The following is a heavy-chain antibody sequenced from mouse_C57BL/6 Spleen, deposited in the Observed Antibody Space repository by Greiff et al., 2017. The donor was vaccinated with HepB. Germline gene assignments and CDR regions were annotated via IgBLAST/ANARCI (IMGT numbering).Heavy chain of an antibody. CDR2: ISGGGGNT. Sequence: EVQLQESGGGLVKPGGSLKLSCAASGFTFSSYTMSWVRQTPEKRLEWVATISGGGGNTYYPDSVKGRFTISRDNAKNTLYLQMSSLRSEDTALYYCAMNYYGTSFDYWGQGTTLTVSS. CDR1: GFTFSSYT. CDR3: AMNYYGTSFDY. J-gene: IGHJ2*01. D-gene: IGHD1-1*01. V-gene: IGHV5-9*01.